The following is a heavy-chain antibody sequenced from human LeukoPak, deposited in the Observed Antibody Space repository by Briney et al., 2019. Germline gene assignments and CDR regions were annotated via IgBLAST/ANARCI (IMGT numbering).Heavy chain of an antibody. J-gene: IGHJ4*02. CDR1: LYSFTTYG. V-gene: IGHV1-18*01. CDR3: ARSSDYGDYSV. Sequence: ASVKVSREQSLYSFTTYGISWVRQAPGARLEWMGWISGYNGDSYAAQKFQGRVTMTTDRSTSTAYMELRSLRSDDTAVYSCARSSDYGDYSVWGQGTLVTVSS. D-gene: IGHD4-17*01. CDR2: ISGYNGDS.